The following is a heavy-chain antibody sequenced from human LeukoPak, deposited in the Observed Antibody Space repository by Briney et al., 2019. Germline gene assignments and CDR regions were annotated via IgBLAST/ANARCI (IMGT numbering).Heavy chain of an antibody. J-gene: IGHJ4*02. V-gene: IGHV3-30*04. CDR2: ISYDGSNK. CDR1: GFTFSSYA. CDR3: ARDIPRSY. Sequence: PGGSLRLSCAASGFTFSSYAMHWVRQAPGKGLEWVAVISYDGSNKYYADSVKGRFTISRDNSKNTPYLQMNSLRAEDTAVYYCARDIPRSYWGQGTLVTVSS.